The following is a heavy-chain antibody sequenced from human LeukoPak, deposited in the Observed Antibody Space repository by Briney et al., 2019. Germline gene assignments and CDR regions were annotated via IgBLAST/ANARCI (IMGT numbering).Heavy chain of an antibody. CDR3: AKSPSYSSGWYDY. J-gene: IGHJ4*02. CDR2: ISGSGGST. D-gene: IGHD6-19*01. CDR1: GFTFNRFW. Sequence: GGSLRLSCAASGFTFNRFWMSWVRQAPGKGLEWVSAISGSGGSTYYADSVKGRFTISRDNSKNTLYLQMNSLRAEDTAVYYCAKSPSYSSGWYDYWGQGTLVTVSS. V-gene: IGHV3-23*01.